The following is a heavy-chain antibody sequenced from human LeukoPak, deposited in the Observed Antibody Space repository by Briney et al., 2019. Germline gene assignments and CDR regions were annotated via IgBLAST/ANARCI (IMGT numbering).Heavy chain of an antibody. V-gene: IGHV3-30*04. CDR1: GFTFSSYA. CDR2: ISYDGSNK. Sequence: GGSLRLSCAASGFTFSSYAMHWVRQAPGKGLEWVAVISYDGSNKYYADSVKGRFTISRDNSKNTLYLQMNSLRAEDTAVYYCARDFGLGYGYDFIGMDVWGKGTTVTVSS. CDR3: ARDFGLGYGYDFIGMDV. J-gene: IGHJ6*04. D-gene: IGHD5-12*01.